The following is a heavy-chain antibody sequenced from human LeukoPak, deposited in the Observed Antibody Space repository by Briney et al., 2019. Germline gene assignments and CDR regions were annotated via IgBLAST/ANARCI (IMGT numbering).Heavy chain of an antibody. Sequence: GGSLRLSCAASGFTFSSYGMSWGRQAPGEGLEWVSAISGSGGSTYYADSVKGRFTISRDNSKNTLYLQMNSLRAEDTAVYYCAKLSYDYVWGSYRPTNYYYYMDVWGKGTTVTVSS. CDR3: AKLSYDYVWGSYRPTNYYYYMDV. D-gene: IGHD3-16*02. J-gene: IGHJ6*03. CDR2: ISGSGGST. V-gene: IGHV3-23*01. CDR1: GFTFSSYG.